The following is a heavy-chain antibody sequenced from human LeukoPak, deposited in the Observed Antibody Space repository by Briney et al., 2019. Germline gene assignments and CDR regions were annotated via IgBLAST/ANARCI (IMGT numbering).Heavy chain of an antibody. Sequence: SVKVSCKASGGTFSSYAISWVRQAPGQGLEWMGGIIPIFGTANYAQKFQGRVTITADESTSTAYMELSSLRSEDTVVYYCARGRDSSSSFDYWGQGTLVTVSS. CDR1: GGTFSSYA. J-gene: IGHJ4*02. CDR3: ARGRDSSSSFDY. CDR2: IIPIFGTA. D-gene: IGHD6-6*01. V-gene: IGHV1-69*01.